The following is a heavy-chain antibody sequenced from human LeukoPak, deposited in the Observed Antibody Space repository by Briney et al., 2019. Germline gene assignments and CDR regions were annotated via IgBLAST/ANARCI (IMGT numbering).Heavy chain of an antibody. J-gene: IGHJ4*02. CDR2: INPNGGGT. CDR1: GYTFTGYY. Sequence: ASVNVSCKASGYTFTGYYIHWVRQAPGQGLEWMGWINPNGGGTNYAQKFQGRVTLTRDTSISTAYMEVNSLESDDTAVYDCARENNSGWYRKAAFDYWGQGTLVTVTS. D-gene: IGHD6-19*01. CDR3: ARENNSGWYRKAAFDY. V-gene: IGHV1-2*02.